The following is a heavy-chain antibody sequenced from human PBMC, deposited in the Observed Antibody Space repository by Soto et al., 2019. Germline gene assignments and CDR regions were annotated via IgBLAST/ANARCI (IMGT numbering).Heavy chain of an antibody. D-gene: IGHD3-22*01. CDR3: ARAFDYYDSSSYQWGRGYYYYGMDV. CDR1: GGTFSSYA. Sequence: QVQLVQSGAEVKKPGSSVKVSCKASGGTFSSYAISWVRQAPGQGLEWMGGIIPIFGTANYAQKLQGRVTITADESRSTAYMELSSLRSEDTAVYYCARAFDYYDSSSYQWGRGYYYYGMDVWGQGTTVTVSS. CDR2: IIPIFGTA. V-gene: IGHV1-69*01. J-gene: IGHJ6*02.